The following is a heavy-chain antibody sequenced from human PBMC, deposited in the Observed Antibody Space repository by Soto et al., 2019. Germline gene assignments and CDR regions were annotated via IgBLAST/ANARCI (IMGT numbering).Heavy chain of an antibody. D-gene: IGHD6-19*01. Sequence: QVQLQESGPGLVKPSQTLSLTCLVSGASVSGDGSYCSWLRQHPGKGLEFIGYIHNSGSTYSNPSLENRVAMSIDTSKNQFSLRLSSVTAADSAVYFCARDLGSEQWFFDNWGQGILVTVSS. V-gene: IGHV4-31*03. J-gene: IGHJ4*02. CDR3: ARDLGSEQWFFDN. CDR2: IHNSGST. CDR1: GASVSGDGSY.